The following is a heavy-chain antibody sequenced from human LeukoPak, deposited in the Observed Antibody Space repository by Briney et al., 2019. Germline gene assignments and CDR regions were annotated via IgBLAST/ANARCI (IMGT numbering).Heavy chain of an antibody. V-gene: IGHV3-23*01. D-gene: IGHD4-17*01. CDR3: AKGGDYSYYYYYYMDV. Sequence: ETLSLTCTVSGGSISSSSYYWGWIRQAPGKGLEWVSAISGSGGSTYYAGSVKGRFTISRDNSKNTLYLQMNSLRAEDTAVYYCAKGGDYSYYYYYYMDVWGKGTTVTVSS. J-gene: IGHJ6*03. CDR2: ISGSGGST. CDR1: GGSISSSSYY.